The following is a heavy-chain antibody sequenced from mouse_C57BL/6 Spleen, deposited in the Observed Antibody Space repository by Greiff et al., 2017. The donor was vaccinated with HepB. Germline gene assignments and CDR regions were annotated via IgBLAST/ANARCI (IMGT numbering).Heavy chain of an antibody. CDR3: ARCPSYYYGSSPHFDY. D-gene: IGHD1-1*01. Sequence: VQLQQPGPELVKPGASVKIPCKASGYTFTDYNMDWVKQSHGKSLEWIGDINPNNGGTIYNQKFKGKATLTVDKSSSTAYMELRSLTSEDTAVYYCARCPSYYYGSSPHFDYWGQGTTLTVSS. CDR2: INPNNGGT. CDR1: GYTFTDYN. J-gene: IGHJ2*01. V-gene: IGHV1-18*01.